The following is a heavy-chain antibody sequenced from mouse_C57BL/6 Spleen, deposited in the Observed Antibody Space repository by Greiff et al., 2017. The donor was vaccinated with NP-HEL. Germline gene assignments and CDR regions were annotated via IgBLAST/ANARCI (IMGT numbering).Heavy chain of an antibody. V-gene: IGHV5-12*01. J-gene: IGHJ1*03. CDR3: ARPLTVTGGYFDV. CDR2: ISNGGGST. CDR1: GFTFSDYY. D-gene: IGHD4-1*01. Sequence: EVKLVESGGGLVQPGGSLKLSCAASGFTFSDYYMYWVRQTPEKRLEWVAYISNGGGSTYYPDTVKGRFTISRDNAKNTLYLQMSRLKSEDTAMYYCARPLTVTGGYFDVWGTGTTVTVSS.